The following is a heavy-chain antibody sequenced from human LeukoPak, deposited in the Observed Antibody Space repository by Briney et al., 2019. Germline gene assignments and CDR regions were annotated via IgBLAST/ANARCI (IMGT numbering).Heavy chain of an antibody. V-gene: IGHV4-34*01. CDR1: GGSFSGYY. J-gene: IGHJ5*02. CDR2: INHSGST. Sequence: PSETLSLTCAVDGGSFSGYYWSWIRQPPGKGLEWIGEINHSGSTNYNPSLKSRVTISVDTSKNQFSLKLSSVTAADTAVYYCAREGTAGTNLNWFDPWGQGTLVTVSS. CDR3: AREGTAGTNLNWFDP. D-gene: IGHD1-1*01.